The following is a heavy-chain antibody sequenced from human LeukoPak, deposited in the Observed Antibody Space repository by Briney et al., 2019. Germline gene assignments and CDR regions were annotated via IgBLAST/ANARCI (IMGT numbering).Heavy chain of an antibody. CDR1: GGSISSYY. V-gene: IGHV4-4*07. J-gene: IGHJ3*02. D-gene: IGHD3-10*01. Sequence: SETLSLTCTVSGGSISSYYWSWIRQPAGKGLEWIGRIYTSGSTNYNPSLKSRVTISVDTSKNQFSLKLSSVTAADMAVYYCAGSPPSFAFDIWGQGTMVTVSS. CDR2: IYTSGST. CDR3: AGSPPSFAFDI.